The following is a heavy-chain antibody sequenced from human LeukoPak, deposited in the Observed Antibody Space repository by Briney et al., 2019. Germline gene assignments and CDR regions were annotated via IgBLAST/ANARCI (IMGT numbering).Heavy chain of an antibody. CDR1: GYTFTGYY. CDR3: ARVGYSNSYDY. CDR2: MNPNTGNA. J-gene: IGHJ4*02. V-gene: IGHV1-8*03. Sequence: GASVKVSCKASGYTFTGYYMHWVRQAPGQGLEWMGWMNPNTGNAGYAQKFQDRVTITWDASRSTAYMDLSSLRSEDTAVYYCARVGYSNSYDYWGQGTLVTVSS. D-gene: IGHD4-11*01.